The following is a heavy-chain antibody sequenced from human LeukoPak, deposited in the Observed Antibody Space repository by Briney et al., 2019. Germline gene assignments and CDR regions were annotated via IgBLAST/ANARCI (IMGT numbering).Heavy chain of an antibody. CDR3: VRGPITTSNYYYYYMDV. Sequence: GGSLRLSCAATGFTFSSYAMNWVRQAPGKGPEWVSYISSSSTSIYYADSVKGRFTIARDNAKDSLHLQVNSLRAEDTAVYYCVRGPITTSNYYYYYMDVWGKGTTVTVSS. CDR1: GFTFSSYA. CDR2: ISSSSTSI. V-gene: IGHV3-48*04. J-gene: IGHJ6*03. D-gene: IGHD4-11*01.